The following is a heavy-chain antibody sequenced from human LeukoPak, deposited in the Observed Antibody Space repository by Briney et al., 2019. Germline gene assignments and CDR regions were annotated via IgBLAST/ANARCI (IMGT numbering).Heavy chain of an antibody. V-gene: IGHV1-2*02. CDR3: ARGGGLTSYYYDSSGYYCVGTDAFDI. Sequence: ASVKVSCKASGYTFTGYYMHWVRQAPGQGLEWMGWINPNSGGTNYAQKFQGRVTMTRDTSISTAYMELSRLRSDDTAVYYCARGGGLTSYYYDSSGYYCVGTDAFDIWGQGTMVTVSS. D-gene: IGHD3-22*01. CDR1: GYTFTGYY. J-gene: IGHJ3*02. CDR2: INPNSGGT.